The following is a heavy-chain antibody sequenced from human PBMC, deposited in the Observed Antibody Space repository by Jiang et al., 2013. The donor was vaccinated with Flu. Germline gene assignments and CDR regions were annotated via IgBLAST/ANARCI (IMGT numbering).Heavy chain of an antibody. V-gene: IGHV5-10-1*01. D-gene: IGHD3-3*01. Sequence: VKKPGESLRISCKGSGYSFTSYWISWVRQMPGKGLEWMGRIDPSDSYTNYSPSFQGHVTISADKSISTAYLQWSSLKASDTAMYYCAREYYDFWSGYPRPIDYWGQGTLVTVSS. CDR1: GYSFTSYW. CDR2: IDPSDSYT. CDR3: AREYYDFWSGYPRPIDY. J-gene: IGHJ4*02.